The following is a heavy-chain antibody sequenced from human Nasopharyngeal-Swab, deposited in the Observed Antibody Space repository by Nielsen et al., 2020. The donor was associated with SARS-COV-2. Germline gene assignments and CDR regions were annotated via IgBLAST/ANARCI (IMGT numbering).Heavy chain of an antibody. V-gene: IGHV1-58*01. Sequence: WVRQAPGQRIEWIGWIVVGSGNTNYAQKFQERVTITRDMSTSTAYMELSSLRSEDTAVYYCAASLPYDSSGYYSWGQGTLVTVSS. J-gene: IGHJ4*02. CDR3: AASLPYDSSGYYS. CDR2: IVVGSGNT. D-gene: IGHD3-22*01.